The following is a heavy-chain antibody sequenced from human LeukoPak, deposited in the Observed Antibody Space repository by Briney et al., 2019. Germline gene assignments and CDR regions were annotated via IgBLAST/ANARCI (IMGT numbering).Heavy chain of an antibody. D-gene: IGHD3-10*01. CDR1: GGSISSGSYD. Sequence: SQTLSLTCTVSGGSISSGSYDWYWIRQPAGKGLKWIGHIYTSGSSNYSPSLKSRVTISVDTSKNQFSLKLTSVTAADTAVYYCTKGRGIWGQGTLVTVSS. V-gene: IGHV4-61*09. CDR3: TKGRGI. J-gene: IGHJ4*02. CDR2: IYTSGSS.